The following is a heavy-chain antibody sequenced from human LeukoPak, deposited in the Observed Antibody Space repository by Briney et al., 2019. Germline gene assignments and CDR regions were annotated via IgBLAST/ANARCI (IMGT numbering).Heavy chain of an antibody. V-gene: IGHV3-53*01. J-gene: IGHJ4*02. D-gene: IGHD3-16*01. Sequence: GGSLRLSCAASGFIVNNYYMSWVRQAPRKGLEWVSVIYSGGSGGSTFYADSVKGRFTISRDNSKNTLYLQMNSLRAEDTAVYYCARGAVGEYFDYWGQGTLVTVSS. CDR2: IYSGGSGGST. CDR3: ARGAVGEYFDY. CDR1: GFIVNNYY.